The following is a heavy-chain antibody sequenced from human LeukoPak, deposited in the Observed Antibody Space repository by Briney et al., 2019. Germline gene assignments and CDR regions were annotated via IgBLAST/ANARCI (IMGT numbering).Heavy chain of an antibody. J-gene: IGHJ4*02. D-gene: IGHD3-22*01. V-gene: IGHV5-10-1*01. CDR3: ARHSYYYDSSGYSYVYFDY. Sequence: GESLKISCKGSGYSFTSYWISWVRQMPGKGLEWMGRIDPSDSYTNYSPSFQGHVTISADKSISTAYLQWSSLKASDTAMYYCARHSYYYDSSGYSYVYFDYWGQGTLVTVSS. CDR1: GYSFTSYW. CDR2: IDPSDSYT.